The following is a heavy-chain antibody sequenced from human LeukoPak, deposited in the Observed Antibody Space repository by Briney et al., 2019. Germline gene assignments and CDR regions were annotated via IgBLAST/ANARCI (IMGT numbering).Heavy chain of an antibody. J-gene: IGHJ5*02. D-gene: IGHD3-10*01. CDR1: GYTFTSYG. CDR3: AREKGYYGSGSYYDYNWFDP. V-gene: IGHV1-18*01. Sequence: ASVKVSCKASGYTFTSYGISWVRQAPGQGLEWMGWISAYNGNTNYAQKLQGRVTMTTDTSTSTAYMELGSLRSDDTAVYYCAREKGYYGSGSYYDYNWFDPWGQGTLVTVSS. CDR2: ISAYNGNT.